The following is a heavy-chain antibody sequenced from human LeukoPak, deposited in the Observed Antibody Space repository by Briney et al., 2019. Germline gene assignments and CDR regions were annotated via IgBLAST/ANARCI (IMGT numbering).Heavy chain of an antibody. J-gene: IGHJ4*02. V-gene: IGHV3-30-3*01. Sequence: GGSLRLSCAASGFTFSSYAMHWVRQAPGKGLEWVAVISYDGSNKYYADSVKGRFTISRDNSKNTLYLQMNSLRAEDTAVYYCARAARGWGPEPYYFDYWGQGTLVTVSS. CDR2: ISYDGSNK. CDR3: ARAARGWGPEPYYFDY. D-gene: IGHD7-27*01. CDR1: GFTFSSYA.